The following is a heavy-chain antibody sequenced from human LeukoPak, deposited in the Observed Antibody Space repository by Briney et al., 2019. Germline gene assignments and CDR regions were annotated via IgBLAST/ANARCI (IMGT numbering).Heavy chain of an antibody. J-gene: IGHJ4*02. CDR3: ARESIWSGYYKLDY. Sequence: GGSLRLSCAASGFTFSSYAMSWVRQAPGKGLEWVSAISGSGGSTYYPDSLKGRFTISRDNSKNTLYLQMNSLRAEDTAVYYCARESIWSGYYKLDYWGQGTLVTASS. CDR2: ISGSGGST. D-gene: IGHD3-3*01. V-gene: IGHV3-23*01. CDR1: GFTFSSYA.